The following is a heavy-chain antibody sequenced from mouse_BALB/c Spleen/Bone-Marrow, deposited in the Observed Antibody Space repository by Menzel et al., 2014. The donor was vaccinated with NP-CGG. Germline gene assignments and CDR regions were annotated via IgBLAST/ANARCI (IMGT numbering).Heavy chain of an antibody. CDR2: IYPSDSYT. CDR1: GYTFTSYW. J-gene: IGHJ1*01. Sequence: VQLQQSGAELVRPGASVKLSCKASGYTFTSYWINWVKQRPGQGLEWIGNIYPSDSYTNYNQKFKDKATLTVDKSSSTAYMQLSSPTSEDSAVYYYTRYYGSSHWYFDVWGAGTTVTVSS. V-gene: IGHV1-69*02. D-gene: IGHD1-1*01. CDR3: TRYYGSSHWYFDV.